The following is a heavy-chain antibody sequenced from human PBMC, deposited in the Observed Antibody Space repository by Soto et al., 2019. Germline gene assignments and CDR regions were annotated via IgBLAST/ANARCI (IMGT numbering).Heavy chain of an antibody. V-gene: IGHV5-51*01. J-gene: IGHJ4*02. D-gene: IGHD6-6*01. CDR3: ARSNSAAARYRTFFDY. CDR2: IYPGDSDT. CDR1: GYSFTSYW. Sequence: GESLKISCQGSGYSFTSYWIGWVRQMPGKGLEWMGIIYPGDSDTRYSPSFQGQVTISADKSISTAYLQWSSLKASDTAMYYCARSNSAAARYRTFFDYWGQGTLVTVSS.